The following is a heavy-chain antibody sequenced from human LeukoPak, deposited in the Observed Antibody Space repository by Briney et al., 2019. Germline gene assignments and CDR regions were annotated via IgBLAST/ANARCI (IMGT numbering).Heavy chain of an antibody. CDR2: FDPEDGET. D-gene: IGHD3-3*01. CDR1: GYTLTELS. Sequence: ASVKVSCKISGYTLTELSMHWVRQAPGKGLEWMGGFDPEDGETIYAQKFQGRVTMTEDTSTDTAYMELSSLRSEDTAVYYCATGQRGIFGVVIPTSWFDPWGQGTLVTVSS. CDR3: ATGQRGIFGVVIPTSWFDP. V-gene: IGHV1-24*01. J-gene: IGHJ5*02.